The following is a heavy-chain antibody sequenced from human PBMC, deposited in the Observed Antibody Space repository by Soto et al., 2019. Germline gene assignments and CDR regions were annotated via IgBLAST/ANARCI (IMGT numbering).Heavy chain of an antibody. V-gene: IGHV1-18*01. J-gene: IGHJ6*02. CDR1: GYTFTSYG. CDR2: ISAYNGNT. D-gene: IGHD1-26*01. CDR3: ARAKAPRRLLVGATTTRNHHYYYGMDV. Sequence: QVQLVQSGAEVKKPGASVKVSCKASGYTFTSYGISWVRQAPGQGLEWMGWISAYNGNTNYAQKLQGRVTMTTDTSTSTAYMELRSLRSDDTAVYYCARAKAPRRLLVGATTTRNHHYYYGMDVWGQGTTVTVSS.